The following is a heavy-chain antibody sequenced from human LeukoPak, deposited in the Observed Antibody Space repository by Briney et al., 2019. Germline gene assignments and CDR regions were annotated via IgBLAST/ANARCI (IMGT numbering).Heavy chain of an antibody. J-gene: IGHJ4*02. CDR3: VIRMVYAWFDY. D-gene: IGHD2-8*01. Sequence: ASVKVSCKASGYTFTGYYMHWVRQAPGQGLEWMGWINPNSGGTNYAQKFQGRVTMTRDTSIGTAYMELSRLRSDDTAVYYCVIRMVYAWFDYWGQGTLVTVSS. CDR1: GYTFTGYY. CDR2: INPNSGGT. V-gene: IGHV1-2*02.